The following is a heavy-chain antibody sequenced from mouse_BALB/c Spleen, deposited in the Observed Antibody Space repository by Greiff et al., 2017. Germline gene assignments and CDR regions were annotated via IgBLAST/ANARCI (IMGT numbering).Heavy chain of an antibody. CDR3: ARGITTATRVDY. V-gene: IGHV1-55*01. D-gene: IGHD1-2*01. J-gene: IGHJ2*01. CDR2: IYPGSGST. CDR1: GYNFTSYW. Sequence: QVQLQQPGAELVKPGTSVKLSCKASGYNFTSYWINWVKLRPGQGLEWIGDIYPGSGSTNYNEKFKSKATLTVDTSSSTAYMQLSSLASEDSALYYCARGITTATRVDYWGQGTTLTVSS.